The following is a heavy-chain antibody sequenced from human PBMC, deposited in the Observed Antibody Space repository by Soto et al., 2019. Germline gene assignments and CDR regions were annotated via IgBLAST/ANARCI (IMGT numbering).Heavy chain of an antibody. CDR1: GYTFTTYG. D-gene: IGHD6-13*01. J-gene: IGHJ4*02. CDR2: ISAYSGST. CDR3: ARDFTKSSSWPYYLDY. Sequence: GSSVKVSCKASGYTFTTYGISWVRQAPGQGLEWMGWISAYSGSTKFAQKLQGRVTMTTDTSTTTAYMELRSLTSDDTAVYYCARDFTKSSSWPYYLDYWGQGTLVTVSS. V-gene: IGHV1-18*01.